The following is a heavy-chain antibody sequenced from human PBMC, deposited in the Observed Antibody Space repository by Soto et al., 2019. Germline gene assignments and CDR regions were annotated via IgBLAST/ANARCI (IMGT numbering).Heavy chain of an antibody. CDR1: GDSVSSNSAA. CDR3: ARAKSGGSGSYYRRDYYGMDG. V-gene: IGHV6-1*01. D-gene: IGHD3-10*01. Sequence: SQTLSLTCAISGDSVSSNSAAWNWIRQSPSRGLEWLGRTYYRSKWYNDYAVSVKSRITINPDTSKNQFSLQLNSVTPEDTAVYYCARAKSGGSGSYYRRDYYGMDGWGQGNTVTVSS. J-gene: IGHJ6*02. CDR2: TYYRSKWYN.